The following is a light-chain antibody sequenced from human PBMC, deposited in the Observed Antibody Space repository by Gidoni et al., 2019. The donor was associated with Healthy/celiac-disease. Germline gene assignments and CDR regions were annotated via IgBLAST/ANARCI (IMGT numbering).Light chain of an antibody. V-gene: IGKV3-15*01. CDR1: QSVSSN. CDR2: DAS. J-gene: IGKJ1*01. Sequence: EIVMTQSPATLSVSPGERATLACRASQSVSSNLAWYQHKPGQAPRLLIYDASTRATAIPARFGGSGSGTEFTLTISSLQSEDFAVYYCQQYNNWPLTFXXXTKVEIK. CDR3: QQYNNWPLT.